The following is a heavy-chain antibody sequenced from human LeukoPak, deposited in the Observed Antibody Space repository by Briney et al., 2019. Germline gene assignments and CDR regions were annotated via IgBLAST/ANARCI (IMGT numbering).Heavy chain of an antibody. J-gene: IGHJ5*02. CDR2: IYYSGST. V-gene: IGHV4-59*01. CDR3: ARFSVAAAGTGWFDP. Sequence: PSETLSLTCTVSGGSISGYYWSWIRQPPGKGLEWIGYIYYSGSTNYNPSLKSRVTISVDTSKNQLSLKLSSVTAADTAVYYCARFSVAAAGTGWFDPWGQGTLVTVSA. D-gene: IGHD6-13*01. CDR1: GGSISGYY.